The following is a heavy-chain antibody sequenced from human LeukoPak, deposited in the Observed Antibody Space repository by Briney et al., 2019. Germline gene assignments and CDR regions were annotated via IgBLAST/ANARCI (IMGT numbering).Heavy chain of an antibody. CDR1: GRSISSYY. V-gene: IGHV4-4*07. J-gene: IGHJ4*02. Sequence: PQTLSLTWTVSGRSISSYYWSWIRQPAGKGLEWIGRIYNSGNTNYNASLKSRVSMSVDTSKNQVSLKLSCVTAADTAVFYCARENSVSYRMWDYWGQGTLVTVSS. D-gene: IGHD1-26*01. CDR3: ARENSVSYRMWDY. CDR2: IYNSGNT.